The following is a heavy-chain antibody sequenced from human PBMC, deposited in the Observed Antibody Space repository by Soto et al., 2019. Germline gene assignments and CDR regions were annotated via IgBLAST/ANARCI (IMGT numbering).Heavy chain of an antibody. Sequence: EVQLVESGGGLVKPGGSLRLSCAASGFTFSSYSMNWVRQAPGKGLEWVSYISSSSSYIYYADSVKGRFTISRDNAKNSLYLQMNSLRAEDTAVYYCAREGSGYAQYYFDYWGQGTLVTVSS. CDR3: AREGSGYAQYYFDY. J-gene: IGHJ4*02. CDR1: GFTFSSYS. D-gene: IGHD5-12*01. CDR2: ISSSSSYI. V-gene: IGHV3-21*01.